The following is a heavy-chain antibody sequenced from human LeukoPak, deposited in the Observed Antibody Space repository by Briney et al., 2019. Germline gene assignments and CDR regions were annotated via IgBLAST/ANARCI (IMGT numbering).Heavy chain of an antibody. CDR1: GFSLSDYY. CDR2: IGSTI. J-gene: IGHJ6*03. Sequence: GSLRLSCVAAGFSLSDYYMSWIRQAPGKGLEWVSYIGSTIYYTDSVKGRFTISRDNAKNSLYLQMNSLRAEDTAVYYCARDRGIVGTTGYYYMDVWGKGITVTVSS. V-gene: IGHV3-11*04. D-gene: IGHD1-26*01. CDR3: ARDRGIVGTTGYYYMDV.